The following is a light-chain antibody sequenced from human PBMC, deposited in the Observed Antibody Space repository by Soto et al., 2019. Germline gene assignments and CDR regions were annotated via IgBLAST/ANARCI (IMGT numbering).Light chain of an antibody. CDR3: LQYYSYPQT. J-gene: IGKJ1*01. V-gene: IGKV1-6*01. CDR2: GAS. Sequence: AIQMTQSPSSLSASVGDRVTITCRASQDISDDVGWYQQTPGKAPKLLISGASRLQSGVPSRFSGSGSGAAFTLTITSLRPEDSATYYCLQYYSYPQTFGQGTKV. CDR1: QDISDD.